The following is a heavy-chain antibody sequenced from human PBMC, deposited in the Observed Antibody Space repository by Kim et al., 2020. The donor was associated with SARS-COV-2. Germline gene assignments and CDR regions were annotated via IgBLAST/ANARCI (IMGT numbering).Heavy chain of an antibody. CDR3: ARDPNQTCGDLSYYFDS. J-gene: IGHJ4*02. Sequence: VKGRFTTSRDNSKNTLYLQMNSLRAEDTAVYYCARDPNQTCGDLSYYFDSWGQGTLVIVSS. V-gene: IGHV3-30*07. D-gene: IGHD3-10*01.